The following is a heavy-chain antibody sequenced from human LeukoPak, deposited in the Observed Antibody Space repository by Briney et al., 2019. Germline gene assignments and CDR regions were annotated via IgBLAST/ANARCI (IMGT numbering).Heavy chain of an antibody. Sequence: ASVKVSCKASGYTFNNYDMHWVRQAPGQGLEWMGIINPNDDSTSYAQKFQGRVTMTRDTSTSTVYMELSSLRSEDTAVYYCARDQVVIQKYYYYGMDVWGQGTTVTVSS. CDR2: INPNDDST. V-gene: IGHV1-46*02. J-gene: IGHJ6*02. CDR3: ARDQVVIQKYYYYGMDV. CDR1: GYTFNNYD. D-gene: IGHD3-22*01.